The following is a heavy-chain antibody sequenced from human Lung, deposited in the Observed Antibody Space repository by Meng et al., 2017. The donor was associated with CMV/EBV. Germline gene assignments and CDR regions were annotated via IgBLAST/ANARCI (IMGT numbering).Heavy chain of an antibody. CDR1: GYTFTGYY. D-gene: IGHD2-2*01. Sequence: AXVXVSXXASGYTFTGYYMHWVRQAPGQGLEWMGWINPNSGGTNYAQKFQGRVTMTRDTSISTAYMELSRLRSDDTAVYYCARPPVSEDIVVVPADNYWGQGTXVTVSS. CDR3: ARPPVSEDIVVVPADNY. CDR2: INPNSGGT. V-gene: IGHV1-2*02. J-gene: IGHJ4*02.